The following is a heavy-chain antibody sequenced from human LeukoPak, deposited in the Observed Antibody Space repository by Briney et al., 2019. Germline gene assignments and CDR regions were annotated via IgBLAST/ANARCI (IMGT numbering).Heavy chain of an antibody. V-gene: IGHV6-1*01. D-gene: IGHD5-12*01. CDR3: TRGGSAYDDFDY. J-gene: IGHJ4*02. CDR1: GDSVSSNSAA. Sequence: SQTLSLTCAISGDSVSSNSAAWNWIRQSPSRGLEWLGRTYYRSKWYNDYAVSVKSRVTINPDTSKNHFSLQLNSVTPEDTAVYYCTRGGSAYDDFDYWGQGTLVTVSP. CDR2: TYYRSKWYN.